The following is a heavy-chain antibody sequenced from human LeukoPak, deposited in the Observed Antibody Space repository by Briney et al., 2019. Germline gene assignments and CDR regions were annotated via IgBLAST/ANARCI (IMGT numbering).Heavy chain of an antibody. V-gene: IGHV4-59*01. Sequence: GSLRLSCAASGFTFSSYAMSWVRQAPGKGLEWIGYIYYSGSTNYNPSLKSRVAISVDTSKNQFSLKLSSVTAADTAVYYCARDWGGMDVWGQGTTVTVSS. CDR2: IYYSGST. CDR1: GFTFSSYA. J-gene: IGHJ6*02. CDR3: ARDWGGMDV. D-gene: IGHD3-16*01.